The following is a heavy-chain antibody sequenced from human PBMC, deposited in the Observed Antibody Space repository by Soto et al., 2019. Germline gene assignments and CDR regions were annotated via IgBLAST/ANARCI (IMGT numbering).Heavy chain of an antibody. CDR3: ARVYGSGSYIAFDI. D-gene: IGHD3-10*01. V-gene: IGHV1-18*01. CDR2: ISAFNGNT. CDR1: GYTFTHYG. J-gene: IGHJ3*02. Sequence: QVQLVQSGAEVKKPGASVKVSCKASGYTFTHYGISWVRQAPGQGLAWMGWISAFNGNTKYVENFQDRVTMTTDTSTNRSYMEMRSLRSVDTAMYYCARVYGSGSYIAFDIWGQGTMVTVSS.